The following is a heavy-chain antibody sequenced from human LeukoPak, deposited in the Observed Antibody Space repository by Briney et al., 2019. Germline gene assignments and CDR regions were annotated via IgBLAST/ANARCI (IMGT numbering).Heavy chain of an antibody. V-gene: IGHV4-61*02. CDR2: IYTSGST. CDR3: SSLGIGGDAFDI. CDR1: GGSISSSSYY. J-gene: IGHJ3*02. Sequence: SETLSLTCTVSGGSISSSSYYWGWIRQPAGKGLEWIGRIYTSGSTNYNPSLKSRVTMSVDTSKNQFSLKLSSVTAADTAVYYCSSLGIGGDAFDIWGQGTMVTVSS. D-gene: IGHD3-16*01.